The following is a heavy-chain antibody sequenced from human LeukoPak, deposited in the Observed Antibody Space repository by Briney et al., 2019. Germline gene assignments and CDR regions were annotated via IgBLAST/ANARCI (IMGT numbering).Heavy chain of an antibody. D-gene: IGHD2-2*01. CDR3: AKEVVEVIPTAVDGELYFYYYGMDV. Sequence: GGSLRLSCVASEFTFEDYAMSWVRQVPGEGLEWVSLVSGDGYTTYYADSVKGRFSISRDNRKNSLYLQMNSLRADDTALYYCAKEVVEVIPTAVDGELYFYYYGMDVWGQGTTVIVSS. CDR1: EFTFEDYA. J-gene: IGHJ6*02. V-gene: IGHV3-43*02. CDR2: VSGDGYTT.